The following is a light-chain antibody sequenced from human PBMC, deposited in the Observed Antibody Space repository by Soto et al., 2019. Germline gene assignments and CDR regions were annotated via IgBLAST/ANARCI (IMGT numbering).Light chain of an antibody. Sequence: EIVMTQSPATLSVSPGERATLSCRASHSVSNNLACYQKKPGQAPRLLIYGASTRATGIPARFSGSGSGTEFTLTNNSLKSEDIAVDDAQQYNTGWTFGQGTMVEI. J-gene: IGKJ1*01. CDR2: GAS. V-gene: IGKV3-15*01. CDR1: HSVSNN. CDR3: QQYNTGWT.